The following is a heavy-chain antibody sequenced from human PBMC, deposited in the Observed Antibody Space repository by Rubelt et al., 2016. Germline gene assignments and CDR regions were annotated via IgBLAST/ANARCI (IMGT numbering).Heavy chain of an antibody. V-gene: IGHV2-5*02. CDR1: GFSLSTSGVG. J-gene: IGHJ4*02. CDR2: IYWDDDK. Sequence: QITLKESGPTLVKPTQTLTLTCTFSGFSLSTSGVGVGWIRQHPGKALEWLALIYWDDDKRYSPSLKSSLTITKDTSKNQVVLTMTKMDPVDTATYYSAHSSGYYCMSTSCYPPEAGYCDYWGQGTLVTVSS. CDR3: AHSSGYYCMSTSCYPPEAGYCDY. D-gene: IGHD2-2*01.